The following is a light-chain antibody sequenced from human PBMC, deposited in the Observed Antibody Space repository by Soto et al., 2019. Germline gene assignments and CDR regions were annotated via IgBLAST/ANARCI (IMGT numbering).Light chain of an antibody. CDR2: GAS. J-gene: IGKJ4*01. CDR1: QSVNSN. V-gene: IGKV3-15*01. Sequence: EKVMTQSPAALSVSPGERATLSCRASQSVNSNLAWYQQKAGQAPRLLLYGASTRATGIPARFSGSASGTEFTRTISSLQSEDSAVYYCQQYNDWPLTFGGGTKVEIK. CDR3: QQYNDWPLT.